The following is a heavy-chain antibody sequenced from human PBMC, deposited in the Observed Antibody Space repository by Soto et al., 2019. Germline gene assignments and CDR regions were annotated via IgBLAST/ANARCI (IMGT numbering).Heavy chain of an antibody. V-gene: IGHV3-23*01. CDR3: AKAGGDYRDFDY. CDR1: GFTFSSYA. J-gene: IGHJ4*02. Sequence: GGLRLSCAASGFTFSSYAMSWVRQAPGKGLEWVSAISGSGGSTYYADSVKGRFTISRDNSKNTLYLQMNSLRAEDTAVYYCAKAGGDYRDFDYWGQGTLVTVSS. D-gene: IGHD4-17*01. CDR2: ISGSGGST.